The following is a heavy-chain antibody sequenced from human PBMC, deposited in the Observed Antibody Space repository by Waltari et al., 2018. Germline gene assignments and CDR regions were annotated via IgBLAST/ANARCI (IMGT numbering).Heavy chain of an antibody. J-gene: IGHJ5*02. V-gene: IGHV4-34*01. CDR1: GGSFSGYY. CDR2: INHSGST. Sequence: QVQLQQWGAGLLKPSETLSLTCAVYGGSFSGYYWSWIRQPPGTGLEWIGEINHSGSTNYNPSLKSRVTISVDTSKNQFSLKLSSVTAADTAVYYCARGPRITIFGVVISRTKWFDPWGQGTLVTVSS. CDR3: ARGPRITIFGVVISRTKWFDP. D-gene: IGHD3-3*01.